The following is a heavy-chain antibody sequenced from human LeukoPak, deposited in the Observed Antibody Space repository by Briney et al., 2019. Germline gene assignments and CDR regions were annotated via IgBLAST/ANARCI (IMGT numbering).Heavy chain of an antibody. Sequence: SETLSLTCAVYGGSFSGYYWSWIRQPPGKGLEWIGEINHSGSTNYNPSLKSLVTISVDTSKNQFSLKLSSVTAADTAVYYCARGLGDGYRKGYYFDYWGQGTLVTVSS. CDR1: GGSFSGYY. V-gene: IGHV4-34*01. D-gene: IGHD5-24*01. CDR2: INHSGST. CDR3: ARGLGDGYRKGYYFDY. J-gene: IGHJ4*02.